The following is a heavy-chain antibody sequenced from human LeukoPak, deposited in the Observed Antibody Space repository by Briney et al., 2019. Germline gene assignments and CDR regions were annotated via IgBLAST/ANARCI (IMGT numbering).Heavy chain of an antibody. CDR3: ARSRQASGLLSS. V-gene: IGHV4-30-2*01. CDR2: IYDRGPA. CDR1: GGAITSGGYS. D-gene: IGHD3-10*01. Sequence: SETLSLTCTVSGGAITSGGYSWNWIRQPPGKGLEWIGCIYDRGPAYYNPSLKSRFTISVDRPKNQFFLNVTSLTAADTAVYYCARSRQASGLLSSWGQGTRVVVSS. J-gene: IGHJ5*02.